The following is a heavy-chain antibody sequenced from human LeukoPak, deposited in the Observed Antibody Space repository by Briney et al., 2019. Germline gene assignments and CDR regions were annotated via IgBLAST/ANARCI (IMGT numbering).Heavy chain of an antibody. D-gene: IGHD3-22*01. V-gene: IGHV1-18*01. J-gene: IGHJ4*02. CDR3: ARALYYYDSSGYAL. CDR1: GYTFTSYG. Sequence: ASVKVSCKASGYTFTSYGISWVRQAPGQGLEWMGWISAYNGNTNYAQKLQGRVTMTTDTSTSTAYMELRSLRSDDTAVYYCARALYYYDSSGYALWGQGTLVTVSS. CDR2: ISAYNGNT.